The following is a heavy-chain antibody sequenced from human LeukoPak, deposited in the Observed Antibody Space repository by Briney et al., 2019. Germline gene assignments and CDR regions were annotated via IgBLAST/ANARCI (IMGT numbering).Heavy chain of an antibody. CDR2: IYTSGST. J-gene: IGHJ4*02. CDR1: GGSISSYY. D-gene: IGHD4-17*01. Sequence: SETLSLTCTVSGGSISSYYWSWIRQPAGKGLEWIGRIYTSGSTNYNPSLKSRVTISVDTSKNQFSLKLSSVTAADTAVYYCARGTMTTVTYYFDYWGQGTLVTVSS. CDR3: ARGTMTTVTYYFDY. V-gene: IGHV4-4*07.